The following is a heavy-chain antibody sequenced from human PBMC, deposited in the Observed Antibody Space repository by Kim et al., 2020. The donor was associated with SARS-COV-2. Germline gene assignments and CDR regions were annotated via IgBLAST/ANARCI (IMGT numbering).Heavy chain of an antibody. J-gene: IGHJ4*01. V-gene: IGHV3-9*01. CDR3: AKGAYYYDSSGHFDY. D-gene: IGHD3-22*01. CDR2: ISWNSGSI. Sequence: GGSLRLSCAASGFTFDDYAMHWVRQAPGKGLEWVSGISWNSGSIGYADSVKGRFTISRDNAKNSLYLQMNSLRAEDTALYHCAKGAYYYDSSGHFDYWG. CDR1: GFTFDDYA.